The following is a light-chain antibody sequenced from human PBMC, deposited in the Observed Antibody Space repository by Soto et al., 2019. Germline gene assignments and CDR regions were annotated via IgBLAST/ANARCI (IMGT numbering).Light chain of an antibody. CDR2: EVS. V-gene: IGLV2-14*01. J-gene: IGLJ1*01. CDR3: RSYTSSSIYV. CDR1: ISDVGGYNY. Sequence: QSSLTQTASVSGSPGQSITISCTGTISDVGGYNYVSWYQQHPGKAPKLMIYEVSNRPSGVSNRFSGSKSGNTASLTISGLQAEDEADYYCRSYTSSSIYVFGTGTKVTVL.